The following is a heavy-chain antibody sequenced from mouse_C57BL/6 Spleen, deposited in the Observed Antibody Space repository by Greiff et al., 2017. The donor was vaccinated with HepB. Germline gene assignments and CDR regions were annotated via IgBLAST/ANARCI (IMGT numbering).Heavy chain of an antibody. CDR3: ARQLGSSYGRDYDVDY. D-gene: IGHD1-1*01. CDR1: GYTFTSYW. CDR2: IDPSDSYT. V-gene: IGHV1-69*01. Sequence: QVQLQQPGAELVMPGASVKLSCKASGYTFTSYWMHWVKQRPGQGLEWIGEIDPSDSYTNYNQKFKGKSTLTVDKSSSTAYMQLSSLTSEDSAVYYCARQLGSSYGRDYDVDYWGQGTTLTVSS. J-gene: IGHJ2*01.